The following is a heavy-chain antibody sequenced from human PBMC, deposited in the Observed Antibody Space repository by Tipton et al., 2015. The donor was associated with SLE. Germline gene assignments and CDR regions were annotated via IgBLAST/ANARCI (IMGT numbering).Heavy chain of an antibody. CDR2: MKEDGSEI. CDR1: GFTFSDYW. V-gene: IGHV3-7*01. J-gene: IGHJ5*02. D-gene: IGHD6-13*01. CDR3: VKQIAGAGSS. Sequence: SLRLSCTTSGFTFSDYWMTWVRQAPGKGLEWVANMKEDGSEIYYVDSVKGRFTISRDNAQRSLYLQMNSLRAEDTAVYYCVKQIAGAGSSWGQGTLVTVSS.